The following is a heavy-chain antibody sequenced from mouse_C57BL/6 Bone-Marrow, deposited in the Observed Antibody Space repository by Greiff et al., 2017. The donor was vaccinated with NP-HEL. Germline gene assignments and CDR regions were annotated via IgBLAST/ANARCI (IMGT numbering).Heavy chain of an antibody. Sequence: EVQLQQSGPGLVKPSQSLSLTCSVTGYSITSGYYWNWIRQFPGNKLEWMGYISYDGSNNYNPSLKNRISITRDTSKNQFFLKLNSVTTEDTATYYCAKTAYGGQGTLVTVSA. CDR2: ISYDGSN. V-gene: IGHV3-6*01. J-gene: IGHJ3*01. CDR1: GYSITSGYY. CDR3: AKTAY.